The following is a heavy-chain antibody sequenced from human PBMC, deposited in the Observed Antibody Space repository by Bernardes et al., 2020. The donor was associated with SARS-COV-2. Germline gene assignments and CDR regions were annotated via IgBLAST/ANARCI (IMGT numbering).Heavy chain of an antibody. CDR2: IKSKTDGGTT. D-gene: IGHD3-10*01. V-gene: IGHV3-15*01. CDR1: GFTFSNAW. CDR3: TTDRIITMVQGTAPGWFDH. Sequence: GGSLRLSCASSGFTFSNAWMSWVRQAPGMGLEWVGRIKSKTDGGTTDYAAPVKGRFTISRDDSKNTLYLQMNSLKTEDTAVYYCTTDRIITMVQGTAPGWFDHWGQGTLVTVSS. J-gene: IGHJ5*02.